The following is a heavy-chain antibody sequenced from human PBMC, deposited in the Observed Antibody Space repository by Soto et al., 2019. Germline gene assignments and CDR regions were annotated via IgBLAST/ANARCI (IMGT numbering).Heavy chain of an antibody. V-gene: IGHV1-18*01. CDR1: GYSFTSYG. CDR3: ARYLPAALGAFDL. Sequence: VQLEQSAAELKKPGASVRVSCKASGYSFTSYGITWVRQAPGQGLEWMAWIDTQNGNTNHASKLQGRVSMTTGTCTTKPYMVLRCLRCADSSMYSCARYLPAALGAFDLWGQGTMVSLS. J-gene: IGHJ3*01. CDR2: IDTQNGNT. D-gene: IGHD6-13*01.